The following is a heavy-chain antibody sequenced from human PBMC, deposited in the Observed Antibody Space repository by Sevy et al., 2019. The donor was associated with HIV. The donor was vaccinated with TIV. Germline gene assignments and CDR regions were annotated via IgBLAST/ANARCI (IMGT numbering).Heavy chain of an antibody. CDR1: GFTFFNFA. J-gene: IGHJ6*02. CDR2: ISSNGGST. Sequence: GGSLRLSCSTSGFTFFNFAMHWVRQAPGKGLEYVSAISSNGGSTYYADSVKGRFRISRDNVNNTLNLQMRSVRAEDTGVYYSVKSRGYRYAPGDQKYEMDVWGQGTTVTVSS. CDR3: VKSRGYRYAPGDQKYEMDV. D-gene: IGHD5-18*01. V-gene: IGHV3-64D*06.